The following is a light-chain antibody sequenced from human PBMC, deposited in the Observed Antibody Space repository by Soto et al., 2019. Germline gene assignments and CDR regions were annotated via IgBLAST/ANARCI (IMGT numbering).Light chain of an antibody. V-gene: IGLV4-60*02. CDR3: ETWDSNTRV. Sequence: QSVLTQSSSASASLGSSVKLTCTLSSGHSSDIIAWQQQQLGKAPRYLMKLEGSGSYNKGSGVPDRFSGSSSGADRYLTISNLQFEDEADYYCETWDSNTRVFGGGTKLTVL. CDR1: SGHSSDI. CDR2: LEGSGSY. J-gene: IGLJ3*02.